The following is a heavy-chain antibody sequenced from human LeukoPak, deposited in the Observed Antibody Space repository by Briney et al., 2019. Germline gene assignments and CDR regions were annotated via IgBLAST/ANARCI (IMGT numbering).Heavy chain of an antibody. CDR2: ISSSSSNI. CDR1: GFTFSSYS. J-gene: IGHJ6*02. Sequence: PGGSLILSCAASGFTFSSYSMNWVRQAPGKGLEWVSHISSSSSNIYYADSVKGRFTISRDNAKNSLCLQMNSLRDEDTAVYYCARDDGQHYGLDVWGQGTTVTVSS. V-gene: IGHV3-48*02. CDR3: ARDDGQHYGLDV.